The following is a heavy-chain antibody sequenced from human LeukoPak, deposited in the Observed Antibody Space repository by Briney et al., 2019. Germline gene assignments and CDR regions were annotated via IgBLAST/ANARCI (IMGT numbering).Heavy chain of an antibody. D-gene: IGHD6-19*01. CDR2: INPNSGGT. CDR3: ARSPVIGGTGTLNWFDP. CDR1: GDTFTGYY. Sequence: ASVKVSCKASGDTFTGYYMHWVRQAPGQGLEWMGWINPNSGGTNYAQKFQGWVTMTRDTSISTAYMELSRLRSDDTAVYYCARSPVIGGTGTLNWFDPWGQGTLVTVSS. V-gene: IGHV1-2*04. J-gene: IGHJ5*02.